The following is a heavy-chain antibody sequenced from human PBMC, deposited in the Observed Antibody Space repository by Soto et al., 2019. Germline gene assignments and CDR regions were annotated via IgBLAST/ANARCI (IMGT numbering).Heavy chain of an antibody. J-gene: IGHJ5*02. D-gene: IGHD2-2*02. CDR3: ARGVIVVVPAAIGRHWFDP. Sequence: QVQLQQWGAGLLKPSETLSLTCAVYGGSFSGYYWSWIRQPPGKGLEWIGEINHSGSTNYNPSLRVRFTISVDTSKNQFSLKLSSVTAADTAVYYCARGVIVVVPAAIGRHWFDPWGQGTLVTVSS. CDR1: GGSFSGYY. V-gene: IGHV4-34*01. CDR2: INHSGST.